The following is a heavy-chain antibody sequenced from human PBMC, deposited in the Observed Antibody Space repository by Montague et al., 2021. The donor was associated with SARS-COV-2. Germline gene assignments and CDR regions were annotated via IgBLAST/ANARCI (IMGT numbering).Heavy chain of an antibody. D-gene: IGHD3-3*01. CDR2: IYYSGRT. CDR3: ARDPWRITIFGVVTRYGIDV. J-gene: IGHJ6*02. CDR1: GGSVSSGSYY. V-gene: IGHV4-61*01. Sequence: SETLSLTCTVSGGSVSSGSYYWSWIRQPPGKGLEWIGCIYYSGRTNYNPSLKSRVTISVDTSKNQFSLKLSSVTAADTAVYYCARDPWRITIFGVVTRYGIDVWGQGTTVTVSS.